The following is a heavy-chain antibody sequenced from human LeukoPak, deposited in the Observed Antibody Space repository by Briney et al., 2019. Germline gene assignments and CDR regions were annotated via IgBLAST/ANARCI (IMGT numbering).Heavy chain of an antibody. D-gene: IGHD6-19*01. CDR2: IIPILGIA. CDR1: GGTFSSYA. Sequence: SVKVSCKASGGTFSSYAISWVRQAPGQGLEWMGRIIPILGIANYAQKFQGRVTITADKSTSTAYMELSSLRSEDTAVYYCARDYIAVAGTRFDYWGQGTLVTVSP. CDR3: ARDYIAVAGTRFDY. J-gene: IGHJ4*02. V-gene: IGHV1-69*04.